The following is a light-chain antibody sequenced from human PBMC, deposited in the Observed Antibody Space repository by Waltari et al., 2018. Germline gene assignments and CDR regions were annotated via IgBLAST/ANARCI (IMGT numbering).Light chain of an antibody. CDR3: QQYNDWPPT. CDR1: QTVSSN. CDR2: GAS. V-gene: IGKV3-15*01. Sequence: IVMTQSPGTLSVSPGERVPLSCRASQTVSSNLAWYQQKPGQAPRLLISGASTRATGIPARFSGSGSGTEFTLTISSLQSEDSAIFYCQQYNDWPPTFGQGTKVEIK. J-gene: IGKJ1*01.